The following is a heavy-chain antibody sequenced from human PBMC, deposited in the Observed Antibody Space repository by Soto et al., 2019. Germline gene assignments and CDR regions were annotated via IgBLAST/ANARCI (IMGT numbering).Heavy chain of an antibody. CDR1: GFTFSHYG. D-gene: IGHD3-16*01. V-gene: IGHV3-30*02. CDR3: SKGAAGGETLTSADY. CDR2: IGTGGSNE. Sequence: PAGSLRLLSAPAGFTFSHYGMHWVRQAGSKGLDGVAVIGTGGSNEYYAASVKGRFTITRHNPKHTLYLQMYNPSAEDPAAYYCSKGAAGGETLTSADY. J-gene: IGHJ4*01.